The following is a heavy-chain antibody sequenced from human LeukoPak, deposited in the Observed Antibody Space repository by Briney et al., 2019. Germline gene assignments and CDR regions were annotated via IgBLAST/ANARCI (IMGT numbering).Heavy chain of an antibody. Sequence: SSETLSLTCTVSGGSISSSSYYWGWIRQPPGKGLEWIGSIYYSGSTYYNPSLKSRVTISVDTSKNQFSLKLSSVTAADTAVYYCARFLYSSSWYSWSNGHYFDYWGQGTLVTVSS. J-gene: IGHJ4*02. D-gene: IGHD6-13*01. CDR2: IYYSGST. CDR3: ARFLYSSSWYSWSNGHYFDY. CDR1: GGSISSSSYY. V-gene: IGHV4-39*01.